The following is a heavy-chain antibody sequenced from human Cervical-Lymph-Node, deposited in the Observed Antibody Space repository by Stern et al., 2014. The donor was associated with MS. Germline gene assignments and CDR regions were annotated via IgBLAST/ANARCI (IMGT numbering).Heavy chain of an antibody. V-gene: IGHV4-31*03. CDR2: ISYVGST. CDR1: GASISSVGYY. CDR3: ARGDRLWGSFDY. J-gene: IGHJ4*02. Sequence: QVQLQESGPGLVKPSQTLSLTCTVSGASISSVGYYWSWIRQYPGKGLEWIGYISYVGSTYYNPSLQSRVSLSEDTYENPFSLNRSSVTAADTALYYCARGDRLWGSFDYWGQGTLVTVSP. D-gene: IGHD3-16*01.